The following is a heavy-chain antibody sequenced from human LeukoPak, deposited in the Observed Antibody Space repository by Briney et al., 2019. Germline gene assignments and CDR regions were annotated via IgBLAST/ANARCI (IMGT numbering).Heavy chain of an antibody. CDR2: IYTTGYT. D-gene: IGHD2-2*01. V-gene: IGHV4-61*02. CDR3: AREVVPPGATGDNWFDP. CDR1: GGSISSGSYF. Sequence: SETLSLTFSVSGGSISSGSYFWSWIRQPAGKGLEWIGRIYTTGYTNYNPSLKSRVAISLDRTENQLSLKLSSVTAADTAVYYCAREVVPPGATGDNWFDPWGQGTLVTVSA. J-gene: IGHJ5*02.